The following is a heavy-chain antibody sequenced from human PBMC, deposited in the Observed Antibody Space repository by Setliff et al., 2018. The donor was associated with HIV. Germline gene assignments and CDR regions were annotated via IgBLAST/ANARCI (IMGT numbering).Heavy chain of an antibody. V-gene: IGHV3-48*01. CDR3: ARSRAAGFDY. J-gene: IGHJ4*02. CDR2: ISSSSSTI. Sequence: GESLRLSCAASGFTFSSYSTNWVRQAPGKGLEWVSYISSSSSTIYYADSVKGRFTISRDNAKNSLYLQMNSLRAEDTAVYYCARSRAAGFDYWGQGTLVTVSS. CDR1: GFTFSSYS. D-gene: IGHD6-13*01.